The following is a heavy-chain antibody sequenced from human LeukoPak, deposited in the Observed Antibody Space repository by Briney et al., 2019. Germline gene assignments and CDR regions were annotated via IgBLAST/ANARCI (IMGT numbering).Heavy chain of an antibody. J-gene: IGHJ2*01. V-gene: IGHV3-13*01. D-gene: IGHD6-19*01. CDR2: IGTAGDT. Sequence: GGSLRLSCAASGFTFSSYDMHWVRQATGKGLEWVSAIGTAGDTYYPGSVKGRFTISRENAKNSLYLQMNSLRAGDTAVYYCARSGESGWYPGGWYFDLWGRGTLVTVSS. CDR1: GFTFSSYD. CDR3: ARSGESGWYPGGWYFDL.